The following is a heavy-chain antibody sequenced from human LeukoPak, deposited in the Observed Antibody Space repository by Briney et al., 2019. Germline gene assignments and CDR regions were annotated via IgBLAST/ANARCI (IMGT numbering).Heavy chain of an antibody. D-gene: IGHD3-10*01. CDR1: GGSFSGYY. CDR3: ARGIGYYGSGSYLYY. V-gene: IGHV4-34*01. J-gene: IGHJ4*02. Sequence: SETLSLTCAVYGGSFSGYYWSWIRQPPGKGLEWIEEINHSGSTNYNPSLKSRVTISVDTSKNQFSLKLSSVTAADTAVYYCARGIGYYGSGSYLYYWGQGTLVTVSS. CDR2: INHSGST.